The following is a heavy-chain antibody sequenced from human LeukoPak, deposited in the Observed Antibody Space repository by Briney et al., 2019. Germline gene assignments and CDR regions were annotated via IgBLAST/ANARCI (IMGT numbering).Heavy chain of an antibody. D-gene: IGHD3-10*01. CDR2: IIPILGIA. J-gene: IGHJ4*02. Sequence: SVKVSCKASGGTFSSYAISWVRQAPGQGLEWMGRIIPILGIANYAQKFQGRVTITADKSTSTAYMELRSLRSDDTAVYYCAIVTMVPYWGQGTLVTVSS. V-gene: IGHV1-69*04. CDR3: AIVTMVPY. CDR1: GGTFSSYA.